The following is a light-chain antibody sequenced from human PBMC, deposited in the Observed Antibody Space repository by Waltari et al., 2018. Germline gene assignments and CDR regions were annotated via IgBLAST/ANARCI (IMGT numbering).Light chain of an antibody. Sequence: EIVLTKSQGTLSLDPGERDTLSRRASKIVISNYIAWYQHKPGQAPSLLIYGASSRATGIPDRFSGIGSVTDFTLTISGLEPEDIAVYSCQQYGISPRTFGQGTKVEIK. J-gene: IGKJ1*01. CDR1: KIVISNY. CDR3: QQYGISPRT. V-gene: IGKV3-20*01. CDR2: GAS.